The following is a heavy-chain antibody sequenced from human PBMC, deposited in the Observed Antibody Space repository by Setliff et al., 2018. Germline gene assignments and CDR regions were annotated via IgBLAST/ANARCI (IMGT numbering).Heavy chain of an antibody. CDR3: ARQPSSGAYYNPRPYYFDY. Sequence: LSLTCTVSGGGSINNYYWSWVRQSPGKGLEWIGFVHFGGDTNYNPSLKSRVTMSVDTSNNQFSLNLRSVTAADTAVYFCARQPSSGAYYNPRPYYFDYWGQGTLVTVSS. CDR2: VHFGGDT. V-gene: IGHV4-59*01. J-gene: IGHJ4*02. CDR1: GGGSINNYY. D-gene: IGHD3-10*01.